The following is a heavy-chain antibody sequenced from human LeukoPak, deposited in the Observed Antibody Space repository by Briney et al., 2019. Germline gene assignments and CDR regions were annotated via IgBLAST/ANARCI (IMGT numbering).Heavy chain of an antibody. J-gene: IGHJ4*02. D-gene: IGHD2-15*01. V-gene: IGHV1-8*03. CDR3: AREGYCSGGSCYSFDY. CDR1: GYTFTRYD. Sequence: ASVKVSCKASGYTFTRYDINWVRQATGQGLEWMGWMNPNRGDTGYAQKFQGRVTITRNTSISTAYMELSSLRSEDTAVYYCAREGYCSGGSCYSFDYWGQGTLVTVSS. CDR2: MNPNRGDT.